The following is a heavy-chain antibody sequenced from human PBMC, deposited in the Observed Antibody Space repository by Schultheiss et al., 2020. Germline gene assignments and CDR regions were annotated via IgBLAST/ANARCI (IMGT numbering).Heavy chain of an antibody. V-gene: IGHV3-9*01. D-gene: IGHD3-10*01. CDR2: ISWNSGSI. Sequence: GGSLRLSCAASGFTFDDYAMHWVRQAPGKGLEWVSGISWNSGSIGYADSVKGRFTISRDNSKNTLDLQMDSLRPEDAAVYYCAKDPVVRAVIISYWFDTWGQGSLVTVSS. J-gene: IGHJ5*02. CDR1: GFTFDDYA. CDR3: AKDPVVRAVIISYWFDT.